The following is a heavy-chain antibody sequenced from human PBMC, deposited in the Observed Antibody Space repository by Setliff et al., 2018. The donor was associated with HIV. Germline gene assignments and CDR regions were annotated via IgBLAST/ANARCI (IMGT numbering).Heavy chain of an antibody. CDR1: GYSFTRNF. Sequence: ASVKVSCKASGYSFTRNFVHWVRQAPGQRLEWMGWINAGNGNTKYSQKFQGRVTISRDTSANTVYMELNSLRSEDTAIYYCARDIGSVWHNWFDPWGQGTLVTVSS. CDR3: ARDIGSVWHNWFDP. CDR2: INAGNGNT. V-gene: IGHV1-3*01. J-gene: IGHJ5*02. D-gene: IGHD6-19*01.